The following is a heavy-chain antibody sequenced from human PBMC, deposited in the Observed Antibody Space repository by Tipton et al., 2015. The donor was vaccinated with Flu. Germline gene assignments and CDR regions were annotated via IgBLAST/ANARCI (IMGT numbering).Heavy chain of an antibody. CDR2: IEQDGSEK. CDR3: ASVTARELLPFDY. CDR1: GFTFSSYW. Sequence: SLRLSCAASGFTFSSYWMSWVRQAPGKGLEWVANIEQDGSEKYYVDSVKGRFTISRDNAKNSLYLQMNSLRAEDTAVYYCASVTARELLPFDYWGQGTLVTVSS. V-gene: IGHV3-7*01. J-gene: IGHJ4*02. D-gene: IGHD3-22*01.